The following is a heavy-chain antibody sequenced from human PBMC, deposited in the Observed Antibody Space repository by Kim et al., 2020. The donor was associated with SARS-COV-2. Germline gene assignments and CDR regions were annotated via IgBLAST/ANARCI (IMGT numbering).Heavy chain of an antibody. CDR1: GYFIDNGYY. J-gene: IGHJ1*01. CDR3: ARAPMHYYSW. CDR2: VAHSGSS. Sequence: SETLSLTCSVSGYFIDNGYYWAWIRQPPGTGLEWVTSVAHSGSSYYNPSLASRVSISGDTSKNQFSVKVQSLTAADTATYYCARAPMHYYSWGGQAT. D-gene: IGHD3-10*01. V-gene: IGHV4-38-2*01.